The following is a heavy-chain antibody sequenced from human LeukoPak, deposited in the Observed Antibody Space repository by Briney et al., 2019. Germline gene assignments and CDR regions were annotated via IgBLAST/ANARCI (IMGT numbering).Heavy chain of an antibody. CDR3: ATYRQVLLPFES. J-gene: IGHJ4*02. CDR1: GFTFSDYY. V-gene: IGHV3-11*01. CDR2: ISSGSTM. Sequence: GGSLRLSCAASGFTFSDYYMSWIRQAPGKGLEWVSYISSGSTMYYADSVKGRFTISRDNSKNTLYLQMNSLRAEDTAVYYCATYRQVLLPFESWGQGTLVTVSS. D-gene: IGHD2-8*02.